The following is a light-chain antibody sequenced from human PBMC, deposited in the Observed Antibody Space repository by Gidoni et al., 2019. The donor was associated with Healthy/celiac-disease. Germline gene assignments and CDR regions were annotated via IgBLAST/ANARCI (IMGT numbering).Light chain of an antibody. J-gene: IGLJ2*01. Sequence: SSALTQDPAVSVACGQTVRIQCPGDSLRSYYASWYQQKPGQATVLVIYGKNNRPSGIPNRFSGSSSGNTASLTITGAQAEDEADYYCNSRDSSGNHLAVFGGGTKLTVL. CDR2: GKN. CDR1: SLRSYY. V-gene: IGLV3-19*01. CDR3: NSRDSSGNHLAV.